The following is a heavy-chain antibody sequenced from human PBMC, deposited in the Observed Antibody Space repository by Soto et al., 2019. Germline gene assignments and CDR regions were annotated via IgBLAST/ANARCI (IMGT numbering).Heavy chain of an antibody. CDR1: GFTFSDYY. D-gene: IGHD6-13*01. V-gene: IGHV3-11*01. CDR3: ARVSHSSSENWFDP. Sequence: QVQLVESGGGLVKPGGSLRLSCAASGFTFSDYYMSWIRQAPGKGLEWVSYISSSGSTIYYADSVKGRFTISRDNAKNSLYRQMNSLRAEDTAVDYCARVSHSSSENWFDPWGQGTLVTVSS. CDR2: ISSSGSTI. J-gene: IGHJ5*02.